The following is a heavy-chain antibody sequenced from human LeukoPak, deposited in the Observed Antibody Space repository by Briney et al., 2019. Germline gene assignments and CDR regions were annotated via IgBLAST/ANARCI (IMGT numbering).Heavy chain of an antibody. D-gene: IGHD1-26*01. J-gene: IGHJ5*02. CDR3: ARGDLVGATSWFDP. Sequence: ASVKVSCKASGGTFSSHAISWVRQAPGQGLEWMGGIIPIFGTANYAQKFQGRVTITTDESTSTAYMELSSLRSEDTAVYYCARGDLVGATSWFDPWGQGTLVTVSS. CDR2: IIPIFGTA. V-gene: IGHV1-69*05. CDR1: GGTFSSHA.